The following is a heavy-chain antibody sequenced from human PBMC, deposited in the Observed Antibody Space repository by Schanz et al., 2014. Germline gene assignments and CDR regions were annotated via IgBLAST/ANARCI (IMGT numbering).Heavy chain of an antibody. CDR1: GGTFVTFF. CDR2: ISPLLGVA. Sequence: QVHLVQSGAEVKEPGSSVKVSCKPSGGTFVTFFFTWVRQAPGQGPQWMGRISPLLGVANYAQEFQGRLTITADTSTSTAYMELSSLRAEDTAVYYCAKSSPYYGSGSFPSNAYGMDVWGQGTAVTVSS. CDR3: AKSSPYYGSGSFPSNAYGMDV. V-gene: IGHV1-69*04. J-gene: IGHJ6*02. D-gene: IGHD3-10*01.